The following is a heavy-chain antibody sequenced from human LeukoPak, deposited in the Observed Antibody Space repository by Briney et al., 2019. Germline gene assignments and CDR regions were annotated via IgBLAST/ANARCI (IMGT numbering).Heavy chain of an antibody. CDR2: INHSGST. CDR1: GGSFSGYY. D-gene: IGHD5-12*01. J-gene: IGHJ4*02. V-gene: IGHV4-34*01. Sequence: SETLSLTCAVYGGSFSGYYWSWIRQPPGKGLEWIGEINHSGSTNYNPSLKSRVTISVDTSKNQFSLKLSSVTAADTAVYYCARRWGATILRCCAIDYWGQGTLVTVSS. CDR3: ARRWGATILRCCAIDY.